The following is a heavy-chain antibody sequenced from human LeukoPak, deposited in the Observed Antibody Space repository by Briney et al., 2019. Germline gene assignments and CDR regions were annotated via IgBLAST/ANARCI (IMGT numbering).Heavy chain of an antibody. Sequence: GASVKVSCKASGGTFSSYAISWVRQAPGQGLEWMGRIIPILGIANYAQKLQGRVTITADKSTSTAYMELSSLRSEDTAVYYCARVGDHDAFDIWGQGTMVTVSS. CDR1: GGTFSSYA. CDR3: ARVGDHDAFDI. V-gene: IGHV1-69*04. J-gene: IGHJ3*02. CDR2: IIPILGIA.